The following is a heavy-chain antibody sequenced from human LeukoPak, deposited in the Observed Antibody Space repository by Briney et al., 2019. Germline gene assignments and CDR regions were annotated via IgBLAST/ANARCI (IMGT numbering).Heavy chain of an antibody. J-gene: IGHJ4*02. D-gene: IGHD1-26*01. CDR1: GFNFSNYG. CDR3: ARDPGSGSYALSLDS. Sequence: GGSVRLSCAASGFNFSNYGMHWVRQAPGKGLEWVAFIRVGGSNRFYADSVKGRFTVSRDNSKNTLYLQMNTLRGGDTAMYYCARDPGSGSYALSLDSWGQGSLVTVSS. CDR2: IRVGGSNR. V-gene: IGHV3-30*02.